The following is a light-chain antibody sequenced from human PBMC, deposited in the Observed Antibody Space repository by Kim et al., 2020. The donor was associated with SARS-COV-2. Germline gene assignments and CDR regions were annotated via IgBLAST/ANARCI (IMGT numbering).Light chain of an antibody. CDR1: QRVRSN. CDR2: GAS. J-gene: IGKJ4*01. Sequence: VSPGESATLSCRASQRVRSNLAWYQQKPGQAPRLLIYGASTRATSIPARFSCSGSGTEFTLTISSLQSEDFAVYYCQQYDEWPLTFGGGTKVDIK. V-gene: IGKV3-15*01. CDR3: QQYDEWPLT.